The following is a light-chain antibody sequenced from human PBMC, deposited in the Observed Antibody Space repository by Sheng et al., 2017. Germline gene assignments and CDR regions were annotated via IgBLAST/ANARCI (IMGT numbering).Light chain of an antibody. CDR3: QVWDTTSDHPGV. J-gene: IGLJ3*02. CDR2: DDN. CDR1: NIGSKS. Sequence: SYVLTQPPSVSVAPGKTASVTCGGNNIGSKSVHWYQQKPGQAPVLVVYDDNDRPSGIPERFSGSNSGYTATLTISRVEAGDEADYYCQVWDTTSDHPGVFGEGTKLTVL. V-gene: IGLV3-21*01.